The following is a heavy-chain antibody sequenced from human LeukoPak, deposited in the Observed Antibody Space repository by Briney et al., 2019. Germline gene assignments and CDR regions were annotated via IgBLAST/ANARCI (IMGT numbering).Heavy chain of an antibody. CDR1: GYTFTNYG. D-gene: IGHD4-17*01. CDR3: ARTLDDYGDYGV. Sequence: ASVKVSCNAFGYTFTNYGISWVRQAPGQGLEWMGWISAYNGNTNYAQKVQGRVTMTTDTSTSTAYMGLRSLRSDDTAVYYCARTLDDYGDYGVWGQGTMVTVSS. J-gene: IGHJ3*01. CDR2: ISAYNGNT. V-gene: IGHV1-18*04.